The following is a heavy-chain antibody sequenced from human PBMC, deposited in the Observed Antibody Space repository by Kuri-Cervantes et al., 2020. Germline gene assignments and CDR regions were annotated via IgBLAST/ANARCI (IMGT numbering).Heavy chain of an antibody. CDR1: GGSFSGYY. V-gene: IGHV4-34*01. CDR2: INHSGST. D-gene: IGHD6-25*01. J-gene: IGHJ4*02. CDR3: ARCSRLPIDY. Sequence: SETLSLTCAVYGGSFSGYYWSWIRQPPGKGLEWIGEINHSGSTNYNPSLKSRVTISVDTSKNQFSLKLSSVTAADTAVYYCARCSRLPIDYWGQGTLVTVSS.